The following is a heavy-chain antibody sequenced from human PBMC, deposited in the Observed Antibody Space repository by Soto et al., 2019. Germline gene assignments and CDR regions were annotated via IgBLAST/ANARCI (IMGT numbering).Heavy chain of an antibody. J-gene: IGHJ4*02. V-gene: IGHV4-31*03. CDR2: IYHTGST. CDR3: ARVHNLVTTISALDS. Sequence: SETLSLTCSVSGGSISTVGHYWTWIRQPPGKGLEWIGSIYHTGSTYYSKSLRSRLTMSVDTSKSQFSLNLSSMTAADTALYYCARVHNLVTTISALDSWGQGTLVTVSS. CDR1: GGSISTVGHY. D-gene: IGHD4-17*01.